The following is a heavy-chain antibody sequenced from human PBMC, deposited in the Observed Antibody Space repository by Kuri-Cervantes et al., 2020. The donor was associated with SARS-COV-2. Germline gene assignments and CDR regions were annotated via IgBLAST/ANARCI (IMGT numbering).Heavy chain of an antibody. CDR1: GFTFSSYA. V-gene: IGHV3-30-3*01. Sequence: GESLKISCVASGFTFSSYAMHWVRQAPGKGLEWVAVISYDGSNKYYADSVKGRFTISRDNSKNTLYLQMNSLRAEDTAVYYCASCRGGGYGCAFDYWGQGTLVTVSS. D-gene: IGHD5-12*01. J-gene: IGHJ4*02. CDR2: ISYDGSNK. CDR3: ASCRGGGYGCAFDY.